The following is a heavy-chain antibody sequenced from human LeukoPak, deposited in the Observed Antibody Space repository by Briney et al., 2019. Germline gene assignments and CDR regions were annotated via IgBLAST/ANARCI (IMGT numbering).Heavy chain of an antibody. J-gene: IGHJ4*02. Sequence: GGSLRLSCAASGFTFSSYWMSRVRQAPGRGLEWVAHIKQDGSEKYYVDSVKGRFTISRDNAKNSLYLQMNSLRAEDTAVYYCARARKAKQTNSNYDYWGQGTLVTVSS. CDR2: IKQDGSEK. CDR1: GFTFSSYW. V-gene: IGHV3-7*01. CDR3: ARARKAKQTNSNYDY. D-gene: IGHD4-11*01.